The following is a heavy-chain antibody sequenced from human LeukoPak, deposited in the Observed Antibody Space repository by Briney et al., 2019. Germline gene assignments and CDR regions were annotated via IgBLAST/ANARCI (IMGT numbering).Heavy chain of an antibody. Sequence: SQTLSLTCAISGDSVSSNSAWNWIRQSPSRGLEWLGRTYYRSKWFNDYAVSVKSRIVIKADTSKNQFSLQLNSVTPEDTAVXXXXXXXASRRQGVRFSSWYLHWFDPWGQGTLVTVSS. V-gene: IGHV6-1*01. CDR2: TYYRSKWFN. CDR3: XXXXASRRQGVRFSSWYLHWFDP. CDR1: GDSVSSNSA. J-gene: IGHJ5*02. D-gene: IGHD2-15*01.